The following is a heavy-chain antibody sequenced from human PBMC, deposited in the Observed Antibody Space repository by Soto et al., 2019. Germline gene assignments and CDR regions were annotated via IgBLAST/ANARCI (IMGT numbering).Heavy chain of an antibody. V-gene: IGHV1-58*01. CDR3: AADPPGGVSKQFDY. CDR2: IVVGSGNT. CDR1: GFTFTSSA. Sequence: GASVKVSCKASGFTFTSSAVQWVRQACGQRLEWIGWIVVGSGNTNYAQKFQERVTITRDMSTSTAYMELSSLRSEDTAVYYCAADPPGGVSKQFDYWGQGTLVTVSS. J-gene: IGHJ4*02. D-gene: IGHD3-16*01.